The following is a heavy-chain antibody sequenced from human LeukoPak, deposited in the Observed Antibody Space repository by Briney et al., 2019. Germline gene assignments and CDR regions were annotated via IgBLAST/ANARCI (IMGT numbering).Heavy chain of an antibody. Sequence: SETLSLTCTVSGGSISSTNYYWGWIRQPPGKGLEWIGSIYYSGNTYYNPSLKSRVTISVDTSKNQFSLKLSSVTAADTAVYYCARDRGTAIDYWGQGTLVTVSS. CDR2: IYYSGNT. CDR1: GGSISSTNYY. J-gene: IGHJ4*02. CDR3: ARDRGTAIDY. D-gene: IGHD5-18*01. V-gene: IGHV4-39*07.